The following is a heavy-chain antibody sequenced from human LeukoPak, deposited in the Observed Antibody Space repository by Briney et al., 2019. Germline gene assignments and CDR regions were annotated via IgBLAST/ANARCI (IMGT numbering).Heavy chain of an antibody. Sequence: GGSLRLSCAASGFTFSGYAMHWVRQAPGKGLEWVAVISYDGSNKYYADSVKGRFTISRDNSKNTLYLQMNSLRAEDTAVYYCARDPHYGSGSYYPSDYYFDYWGQGTLVTVSS. CDR1: GFTFSGYA. CDR3: ARDPHYGSGSYYPSDYYFDY. CDR2: ISYDGSNK. J-gene: IGHJ4*02. V-gene: IGHV3-30*04. D-gene: IGHD3-10*01.